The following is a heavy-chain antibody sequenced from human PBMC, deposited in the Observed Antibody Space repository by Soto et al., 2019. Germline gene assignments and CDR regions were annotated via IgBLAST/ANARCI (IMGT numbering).Heavy chain of an antibody. V-gene: IGHV3-7*04. CDR1: GFSFNRDW. D-gene: IGHD2-15*01. CDR2: IKGDGTRE. Sequence: EVQLVESGGALAQPGTSLRLSCGGSGFSFNRDWMTWVRQAPGKGREWVANIKGDGTRENYVDSVKGRFTISRDNAKNALFLQRNSLRVQETALYSSARDLRPLCSGVWCAAFDLWGQGKVVTVSS. J-gene: IGHJ3*01. CDR3: ARDLRPLCSGVWCAAFDL.